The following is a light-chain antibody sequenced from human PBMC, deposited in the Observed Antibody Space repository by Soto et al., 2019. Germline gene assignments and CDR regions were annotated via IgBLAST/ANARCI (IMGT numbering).Light chain of an antibody. CDR2: GAS. CDR3: QQYTDWPPT. J-gene: IGKJ1*01. Sequence: EVVMTQSPATLSVSPGGRATLSCRASESLSSNLAWYQQKPGQAPRLLIYGASTRGTGIPARFSGSGSGTEFTLTISSLQSEHLAVYYCQQYTDWPPTFGRGTKVDIK. V-gene: IGKV3-15*01. CDR1: ESLSSN.